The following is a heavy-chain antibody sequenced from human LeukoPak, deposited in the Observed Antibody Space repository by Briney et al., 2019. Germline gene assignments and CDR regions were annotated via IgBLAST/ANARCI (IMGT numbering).Heavy chain of an antibody. CDR2: IYPRDGST. J-gene: IGHJ4*02. V-gene: IGHV1-46*01. CDR1: GYTFTSNY. CDR3: ARDQEGFDY. Sequence: ASVKVSCKASGYTFTSNYIHLVRQAPGQGLEWMGMIYPRDGSTSYAQKFQGRVTVTRDTSTSTVHMELSGLRSEDTAVYYCARDQEGFDYWGQGTLVTVSS.